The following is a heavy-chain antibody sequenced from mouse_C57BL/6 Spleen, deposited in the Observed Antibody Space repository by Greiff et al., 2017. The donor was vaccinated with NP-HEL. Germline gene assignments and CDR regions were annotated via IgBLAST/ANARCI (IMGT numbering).Heavy chain of an antibody. CDR1: GFTFSDYG. D-gene: IGHD2-4*01. J-gene: IGHJ4*01. CDR2: ISSGSSTI. CDR3: ARRGYYDYDENAMDY. Sequence: EVKVVESGGGLVKPGGSLKLSYAASGFTFSDYGMHWVRQAPEKGLEWVAYISSGSSTIYYADTVKGRFTISRDNAQNTLFLQMTSLGSEDTAMYYCARRGYYDYDENAMDYWGQGTSVTVSS. V-gene: IGHV5-17*01.